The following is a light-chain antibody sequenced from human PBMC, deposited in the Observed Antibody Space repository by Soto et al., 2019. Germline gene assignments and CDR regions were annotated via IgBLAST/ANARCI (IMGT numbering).Light chain of an antibody. Sequence: QSALTQPASVSGSPGQSITISCTGTSSDVGGYKYVSWYQLHPGKAPKLMIYEVTNRPSGISNRFSASKSGNTASLTLSGLQAEDEADYYCFSYTSSTAYVFGTGTKLTVL. CDR2: EVT. V-gene: IGLV2-14*01. J-gene: IGLJ1*01. CDR1: SSDVGGYKY. CDR3: FSYTSSTAYV.